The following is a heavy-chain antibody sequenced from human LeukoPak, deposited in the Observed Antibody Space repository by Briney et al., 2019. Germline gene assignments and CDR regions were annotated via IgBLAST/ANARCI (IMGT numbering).Heavy chain of an antibody. V-gene: IGHV3-30*18. D-gene: IGHD3-9*01. Sequence: GGSLRLSCAASGFTFSSYGMHWVRQAPGKGLEWVAVISYDGSNQYYADSVKGPFTISRDNSKNTLYLQMNSLRAEDTAVYYCAKDPQRKPKYYDILTGLEDWGQGTLVTVSS. CDR1: GFTFSSYG. J-gene: IGHJ4*02. CDR3: AKDPQRKPKYYDILTGLED. CDR2: ISYDGSNQ.